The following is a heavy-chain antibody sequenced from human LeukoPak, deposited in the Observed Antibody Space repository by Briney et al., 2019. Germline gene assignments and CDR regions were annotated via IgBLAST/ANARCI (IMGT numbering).Heavy chain of an antibody. Sequence: ASVKVSCKASGYTFTSYGINWVRQATGQGLEWMGWVNPNSGNTGYAQKFQGRVTMTMDPSISTAYMEPSSLTSEDTAVYYCARRSDGYDSSAYCHWGQGTLVIVSS. D-gene: IGHD3-22*01. V-gene: IGHV1-8*02. CDR1: GYTFTSYG. CDR3: ARRSDGYDSSAYCH. CDR2: VNPNSGNT. J-gene: IGHJ4*02.